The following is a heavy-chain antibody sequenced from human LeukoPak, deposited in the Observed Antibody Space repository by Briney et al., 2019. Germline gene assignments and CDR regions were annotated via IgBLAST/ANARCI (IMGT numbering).Heavy chain of an antibody. J-gene: IGHJ4*02. CDR1: GFTVSTNY. CDR3: ARVAVERLYHYDSSGYHLDY. CDR2: IFSGGNT. V-gene: IGHV3-53*01. Sequence: GGSLRLSYAASGFTVSTNYMSWVRQAPGKGLEWVSVIFSGGNTYYADSVKGRFTISRDNSKNTVYLQMNSLRAEDTAMYYCARVAVERLYHYDSSGYHLDYWGQGTLVTVSS. D-gene: IGHD3-22*01.